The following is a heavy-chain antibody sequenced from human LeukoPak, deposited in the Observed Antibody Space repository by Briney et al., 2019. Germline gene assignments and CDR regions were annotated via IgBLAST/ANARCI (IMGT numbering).Heavy chain of an antibody. CDR3: ARDRIYDSSGYPSPDAFDI. V-gene: IGHV1-18*01. D-gene: IGHD3-22*01. Sequence: ASVKVSCKASGYTFTSYGISWVRQAPGQGLKWMGWISAYNGNTNYAQKLQGRVTMTTDTSTSTAYMELRSLRSDDTAVYYCARDRIYDSSGYPSPDAFDIWGQGTMVTVSS. CDR2: ISAYNGNT. J-gene: IGHJ3*02. CDR1: GYTFTSYG.